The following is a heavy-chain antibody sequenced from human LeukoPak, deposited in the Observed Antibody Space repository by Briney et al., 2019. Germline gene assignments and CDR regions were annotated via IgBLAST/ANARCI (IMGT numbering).Heavy chain of an antibody. CDR1: GFTFSSYA. Sequence: PGGSLRLSCAASGFTFSSYAMSWVRQAPGKGLEWVSAISGSGGSTYYADSVKGRFTISRDNSKNTLYLQMNSLRAEDTAVYYCAKLGAVVPAALEYFDYWGQGTLVTVSS. V-gene: IGHV3-23*01. CDR2: ISGSGGST. CDR3: AKLGAVVPAALEYFDY. J-gene: IGHJ4*02. D-gene: IGHD2-2*01.